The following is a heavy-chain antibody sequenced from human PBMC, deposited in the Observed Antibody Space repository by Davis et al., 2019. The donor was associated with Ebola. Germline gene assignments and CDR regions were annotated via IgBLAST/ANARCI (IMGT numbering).Heavy chain of an antibody. V-gene: IGHV5-51*01. CDR3: ARHGPYGDYPPHYYGMDV. J-gene: IGHJ6*02. CDR2: IYPGDSDT. D-gene: IGHD4-17*01. Sequence: GESLKISCKGSGYSFTSYWIGWVRQMPGKGLEWMGIIYPGDSDTRYSPSFQGQVTISADKSISTAYLQWSSLKASDTAMYYCARHGPYGDYPPHYYGMDVWGQGTTVTVSS. CDR1: GYSFTSYW.